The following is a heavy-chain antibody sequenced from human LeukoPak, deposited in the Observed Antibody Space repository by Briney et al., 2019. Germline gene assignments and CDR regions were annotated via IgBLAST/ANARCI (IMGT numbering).Heavy chain of an antibody. CDR2: IYPGDSDT. CDR3: ARQYDSRGYVGSAFDI. J-gene: IGHJ3*02. CDR1: GYSFTNYW. V-gene: IGHV5-51*01. D-gene: IGHD3-22*01. Sequence: GESLKISCQGSGYSFTNYWIGWVRQMPGKGLEWMGIIYPGDSDTRYSPSFQGQVTISADKSISTAYLQWNSLKASDTAMYYYARQYDSRGYVGSAFDIWGRGTMVTVSS.